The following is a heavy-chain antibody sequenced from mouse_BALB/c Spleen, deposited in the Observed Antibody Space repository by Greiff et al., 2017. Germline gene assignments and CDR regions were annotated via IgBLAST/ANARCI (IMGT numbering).Heavy chain of an antibody. V-gene: IGHV1-87*01. CDR1: GYTFTSYW. CDR2: IYPGDGDT. CDR3: ARGDIYGNYDY. Sequence: QVQLQQSGAELARPGASVKLSCKASGYTFTSYWMQWVKQRPGQGLEWIGAIYPGDGDTRYTQKFKGKATLTADKSSSTAYMQLSSLASEDSAVYYCARGDIYGNYDYWGQGTTLTVSS. J-gene: IGHJ2*01. D-gene: IGHD2-1*01.